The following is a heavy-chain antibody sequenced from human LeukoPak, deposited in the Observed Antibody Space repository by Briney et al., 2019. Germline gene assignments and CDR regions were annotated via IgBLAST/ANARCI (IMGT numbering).Heavy chain of an antibody. D-gene: IGHD6-13*01. CDR3: AREGLAAADGYYYYYYGMDV. CDR1: GFTVSSNY. V-gene: IGHV3-53*01. J-gene: IGHJ6*02. Sequence: PGGTLRLSCAASGFTVSSNYMSWGRQAPGKGLEWVSVIYSGGSTYYADSVKGRFTISRNNSKNTLYLQMNSLRAEDTAVYYCAREGLAAADGYYYYYYGMDVWGQRTADADSS. CDR2: IYSGGST.